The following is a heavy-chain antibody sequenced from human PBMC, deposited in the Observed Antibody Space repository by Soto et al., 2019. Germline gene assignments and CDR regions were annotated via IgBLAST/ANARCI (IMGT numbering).Heavy chain of an antibody. Sequence: ASVKVSCKASGYTFTSYYMHWVRQAPGQGLEWMGIINPSGGNTSYAQKFQGRVTMTRDTSTSTVYMELSSLRSEDTAVYYCARDPNCSGGSCYSRGKRTFDYWGQGTLVTVSS. CDR2: INPSGGNT. V-gene: IGHV1-46*01. CDR3: ARDPNCSGGSCYSRGKRTFDY. J-gene: IGHJ4*02. CDR1: GYTFTSYY. D-gene: IGHD2-15*01.